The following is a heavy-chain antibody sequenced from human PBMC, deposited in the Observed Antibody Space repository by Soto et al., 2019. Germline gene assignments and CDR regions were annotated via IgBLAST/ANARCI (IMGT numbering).Heavy chain of an antibody. V-gene: IGHV3-11*01. CDR2: ISSSGSTI. CDR3: ARDPIGYDFWSGYSSD. Sequence: QVQLVESGGGLVKPGGSLRLSCAASGFTFSDYYMSWIRQAPGKGLEWVSDISSSGSTIYYADSVKGRFTISRDNAKNSLYLQMNSMRAEDKAVDYCARDPIGYDFWSGYSSDWGQGTLVTVSS. J-gene: IGHJ4*02. D-gene: IGHD3-3*01. CDR1: GFTFSDYY.